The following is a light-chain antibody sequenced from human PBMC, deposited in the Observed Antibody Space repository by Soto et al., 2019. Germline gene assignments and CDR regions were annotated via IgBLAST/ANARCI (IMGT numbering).Light chain of an antibody. CDR1: QSISTW. J-gene: IGKJ3*01. V-gene: IGKV1-5*03. Sequence: DIQMTQSPSTLSASVGDRVTITCRASQSISTWLAWYQQKPGTAPKLLIYRASNLESGVPPRFSGSGSGTEFTLTISSLQPDDFATYYCQQYTTYSGTFGPGTKVDIK. CDR2: RAS. CDR3: QQYTTYSGT.